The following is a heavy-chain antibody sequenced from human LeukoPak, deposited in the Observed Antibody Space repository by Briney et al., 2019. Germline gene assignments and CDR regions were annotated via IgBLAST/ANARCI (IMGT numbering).Heavy chain of an antibody. CDR1: GFTFDDYA. D-gene: IGHD2-2*01. CDR2: ISWNSGSI. CDR3: AKARCSSTSCYEFDY. J-gene: IGHJ4*02. V-gene: IGHV3-9*01. Sequence: PGGSLRLSCAASGFTFDDYAMHWVRQAPGKGLEWVSGISWNSGSIGYADSVKGRFTISRDNAKNSLYLQMNSLRAEDTALYYCAKARCSSTSCYEFDYWGQGTLVTVSS.